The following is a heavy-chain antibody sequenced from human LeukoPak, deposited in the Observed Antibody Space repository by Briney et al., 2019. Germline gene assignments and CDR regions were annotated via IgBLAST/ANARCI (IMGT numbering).Heavy chain of an antibody. CDR3: ASRITMVHEAPY. Sequence: GGSLRLSCAASGFTFSSYAMSWVRQAPGKGLEWVSGISGSGGNTYYADSVKGRFTISRDNSKNTLYLQMNSLRAEDTAVYYCASRITMVHEAPYWGQGTLVTVSS. D-gene: IGHD3-10*01. J-gene: IGHJ4*02. CDR2: ISGSGGNT. CDR1: GFTFSSYA. V-gene: IGHV3-23*01.